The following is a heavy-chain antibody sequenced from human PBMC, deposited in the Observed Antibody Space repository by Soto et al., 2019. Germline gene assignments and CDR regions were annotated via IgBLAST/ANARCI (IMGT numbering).Heavy chain of an antibody. CDR1: AFTFGDFA. J-gene: IGHJ4*02. Sequence: VQLVESGGGLVQPGRSLRLSCTASAFTFGDFAMHWVRRVPGTGLEWVSGINWNGNYIGYAESVKGRFTVSRDNAKNSLYLQMNSLSPEDTALYFCARAPTGGTWPVYFDWWGRGTLVTVSS. D-gene: IGHD2-15*01. CDR2: INWNGNYI. V-gene: IGHV3-9*01. CDR3: ARAPTGGTWPVYFDW.